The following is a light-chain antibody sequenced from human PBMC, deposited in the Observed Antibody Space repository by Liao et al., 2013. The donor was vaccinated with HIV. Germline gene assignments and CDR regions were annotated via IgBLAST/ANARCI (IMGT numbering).Light chain of an antibody. CDR2: EDD. Sequence: SYELTQPPSVSVSPGQTASVTCSGDKLGNKNICWYQQKPGQSPVLVMYEDDKRPSGIPERFSGSNSGNTATLTISGAQAMDEADYYCQAWDTSTLVFGGGTKLTVL. CDR1: KLGNKN. V-gene: IGLV3-1*01. J-gene: IGLJ2*01. CDR3: QAWDTSTLV.